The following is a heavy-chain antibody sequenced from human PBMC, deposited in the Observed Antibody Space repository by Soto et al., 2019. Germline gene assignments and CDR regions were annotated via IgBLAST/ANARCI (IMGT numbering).Heavy chain of an antibody. Sequence: KPSETLSLTCAVSGGSVSRSKWCSWFRHPPGKGLEWIGEIYDTGTTNYNPSLKSRVIISVDKSKNQFSLRLSSVTAADTATYYCGRIDTSILSIDSWGQGALVTVSS. J-gene: IGHJ4*02. V-gene: IGHV4-4*02. D-gene: IGHD2-2*01. CDR1: GGSVSRSKW. CDR2: IYDTGTT. CDR3: GRIDTSILSIDS.